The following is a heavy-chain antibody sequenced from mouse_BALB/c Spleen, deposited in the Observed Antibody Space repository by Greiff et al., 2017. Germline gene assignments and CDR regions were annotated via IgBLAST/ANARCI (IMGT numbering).Heavy chain of an antibody. J-gene: IGHJ3*01. Sequence: DVKLVESGGGLVKPGGSLKLSCAASGFAFSSYDMSWVRQTPEKRLEWVAYISSGGGSTYYPDTVKGRFTISRDNAKNTLYLQMSSLKSEDTAMYYCARSYSGYDWFAYWGQGTLVTVSA. V-gene: IGHV5-12-1*01. CDR2: ISSGGGST. CDR1: GFAFSSYD. CDR3: ARSYSGYDWFAY. D-gene: IGHD2-2*01.